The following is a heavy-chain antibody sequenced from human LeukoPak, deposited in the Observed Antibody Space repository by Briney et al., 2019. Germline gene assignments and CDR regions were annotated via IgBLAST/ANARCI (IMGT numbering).Heavy chain of an antibody. J-gene: IGHJ4*02. CDR3: ARGPFWSGYYDD. CDR2: ISSTGSTI. CDR1: GFTFSDCY. D-gene: IGHD3-3*01. Sequence: SGGSLRLSCAASGFTFSDCYMSWIRQAPGKGLEWVSYISSTGSTIYYADSVKGRFTISRDNAKNSLYLQMNSLRAEDTAVYYCARGPFWSGYYDDWGQGTLVTVSS. V-gene: IGHV3-11*01.